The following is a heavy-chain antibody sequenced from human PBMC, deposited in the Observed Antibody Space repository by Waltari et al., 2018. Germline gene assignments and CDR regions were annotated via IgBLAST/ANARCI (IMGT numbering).Heavy chain of an antibody. CDR1: GPTFRRHA. V-gene: IGHV3-23*04. Sequence: EVQVVESGGTLVQPGGSLRLSCEVPGPTFRRHAMPWVRQAPGKGLGWLSVIYASGDDTEYADSVKGRFRLSRDNSRNTVYLQMNGLRVEDTAVYFCAKSPDRSTGYKGLDAWGQGTTVTVSS. CDR2: IYASGDDT. CDR3: AKSPDRSTGYKGLDA. J-gene: IGHJ6*02. D-gene: IGHD3-22*01.